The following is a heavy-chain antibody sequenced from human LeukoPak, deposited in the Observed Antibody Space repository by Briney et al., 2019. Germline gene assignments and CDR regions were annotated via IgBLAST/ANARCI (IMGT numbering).Heavy chain of an antibody. CDR1: GFTFSSYG. CDR3: AKPIADRYYYYYYYMDV. Sequence: GGSLRLSCAASGFTFSSYGMSWVRQAPGKGLEWVSAISGSGGSTYYADSVKGRFTISRDNSKNTLYLQMNSLRAEDTAVYYCAKPIADRYYYYYYYMDVWGKGTTVTISS. J-gene: IGHJ6*03. D-gene: IGHD3-16*02. V-gene: IGHV3-23*01. CDR2: ISGSGGST.